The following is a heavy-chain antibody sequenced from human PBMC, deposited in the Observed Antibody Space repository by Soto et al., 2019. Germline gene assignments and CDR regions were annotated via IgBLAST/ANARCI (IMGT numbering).Heavy chain of an antibody. D-gene: IGHD2-2*01. CDR2: IYPADSQT. CDR3: AGRHIAKFSYAFDI. Sequence: GESLKISCQGSGFSFITYWIAWVRHMPGKGLEWMAMIYPADSQTRYSPSFQGQVTISADKSISSAYLQWSSLKASDTAMYYCAGRHIAKFSYAFDIWGQGTLVTVSS. CDR1: GFSFITYW. J-gene: IGHJ4*02. V-gene: IGHV5-51*01.